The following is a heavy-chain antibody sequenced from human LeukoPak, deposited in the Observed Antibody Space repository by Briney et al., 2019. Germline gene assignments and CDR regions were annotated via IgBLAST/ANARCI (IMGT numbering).Heavy chain of an antibody. CDR3: ARHYNAYDFWSGYYPHFDY. CDR2: IYYSRST. CDR1: GGSISSYY. D-gene: IGHD3-3*01. Sequence: SETLSLTCTVSGGSISSYYWSWIRQPPGKGLEWIGYIYYSRSTNYNPSLKSRVTISVDTSKNQFSLKLSSVTAADTAVYYCARHYNAYDFWSGYYPHFDYWGQGTLVTVSS. J-gene: IGHJ4*02. V-gene: IGHV4-59*08.